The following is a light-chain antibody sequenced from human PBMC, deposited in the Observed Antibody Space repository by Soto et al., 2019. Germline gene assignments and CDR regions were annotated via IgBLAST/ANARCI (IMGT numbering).Light chain of an antibody. CDR1: SGSVSANYY. CDR3: VLYMGSGIWV. J-gene: IGLJ3*02. Sequence: QTVVTQEASRSVSPGTTVTLTCGLSSGSVSANYYPSWYQQTPGQAPRTLIYNTNTRSSGVPDRFSGSILGNKAALTITGAQADDESDYYCVLYMGSGIWVFGGGTQLTVL. CDR2: NTN. V-gene: IGLV8-61*01.